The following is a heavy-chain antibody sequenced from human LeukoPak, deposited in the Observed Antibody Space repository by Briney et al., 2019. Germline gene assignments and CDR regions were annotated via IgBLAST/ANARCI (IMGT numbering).Heavy chain of an antibody. Sequence: SETLSLTCTVSGGSISSSSYYWGWIRQPPGKGLEWIGSIYYSGSTYYNPSLKSRVTISVDTSKNQFSLKLSSVTAADTAVYYCARVGSGSRTGSIDYWGQGTLVTVSS. D-gene: IGHD1-26*01. CDR2: IYYSGST. CDR1: GGSISSSSYY. CDR3: ARVGSGSRTGSIDY. V-gene: IGHV4-39*01. J-gene: IGHJ4*02.